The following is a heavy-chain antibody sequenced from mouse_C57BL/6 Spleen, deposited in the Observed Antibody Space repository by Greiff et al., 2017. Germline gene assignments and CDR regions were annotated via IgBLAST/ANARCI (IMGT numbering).Heavy chain of an antibody. J-gene: IGHJ1*03. CDR2: IYPRDGST. Sequence: VKLMESDAELVKPGASVKISCKVSGYTFTDHTIHWMKQRPEQGLEWIGYIYPRDGSTKYNEKFKGKATLTADKSSSTAYMQLNSLTSEDSAVYFCARDYGSSNWYFDVWGTGTTVTVSS. CDR3: ARDYGSSNWYFDV. V-gene: IGHV1-78*01. CDR1: GYTFTDHT. D-gene: IGHD1-1*01.